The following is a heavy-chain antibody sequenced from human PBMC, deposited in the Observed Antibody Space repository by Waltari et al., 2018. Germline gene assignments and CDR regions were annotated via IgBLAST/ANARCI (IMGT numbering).Heavy chain of an antibody. CDR3: ARTGSGGYDIYYFDY. V-gene: IGHV4-59*01. J-gene: IGHJ4*02. CDR2: IYYSGST. CDR1: GGSISSYY. Sequence: QVQLQESGPGLVKPSETLSLTCTVSGGSISSYYWSWIRQPPGKGLEWIGYIYYSGSTNYNPSLKSRVTISVDTSKNQCSLKLSSVTAADTAVYYCARTGSGGYDIYYFDYWGQGTLVTVSS. D-gene: IGHD5-12*01.